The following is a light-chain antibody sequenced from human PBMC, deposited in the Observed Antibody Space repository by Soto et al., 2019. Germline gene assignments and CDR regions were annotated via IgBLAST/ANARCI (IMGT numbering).Light chain of an antibody. CDR3: QQYYNWPPYT. Sequence: IVMTQSPATLSVSPGERVTLSCRASETVRTNLAWFQQKPGQTPRLLIFGASTRATGIPTRFTGSGSETEFTLTIGSIKSEDLAVYYCQQYYNWPPYTFGQGTKLEIK. CDR1: ETVRTN. J-gene: IGKJ2*01. CDR2: GAS. V-gene: IGKV3-15*01.